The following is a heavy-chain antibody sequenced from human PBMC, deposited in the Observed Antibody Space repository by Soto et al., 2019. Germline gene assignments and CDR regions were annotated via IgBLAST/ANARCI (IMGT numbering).Heavy chain of an antibody. CDR1: GGSMSSGGYY. J-gene: IGHJ4*02. D-gene: IGHD4-17*01. Sequence: QVQLQESGPGLVEPSQTLSLTCTVSGGSMSSGGYYWSWIRQPPGKGLEWIGYIYYTGSTYYNPSLKSRVIISIDMSKNQFSLKLSSVTAADTAVYYCASPGDYHVDYWGQGTLVTVSS. V-gene: IGHV4-31*03. CDR2: IYYTGST. CDR3: ASPGDYHVDY.